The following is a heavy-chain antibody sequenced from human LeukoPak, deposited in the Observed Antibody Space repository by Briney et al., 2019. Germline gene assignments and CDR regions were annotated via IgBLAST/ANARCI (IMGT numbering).Heavy chain of an antibody. Sequence: GGSLRLSCAASGFTFSSYEMNWVRQAPGKGLEWVSYISSSGSTIYYADSVKGRFTISRDNSKNTLYLQMNSLRAEDTAVYYCAKAYDYVWGSYRYMDVWGKGTTVTVSS. D-gene: IGHD3-16*02. CDR3: AKAYDYVWGSYRYMDV. J-gene: IGHJ6*03. CDR2: ISSSGSTI. V-gene: IGHV3-48*03. CDR1: GFTFSSYE.